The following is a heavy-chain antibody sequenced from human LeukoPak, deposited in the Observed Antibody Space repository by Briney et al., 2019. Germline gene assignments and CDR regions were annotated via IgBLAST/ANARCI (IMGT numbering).Heavy chain of an antibody. CDR3: ARARTMVRGVIYY. CDR2: MNPNSGNT. Sequence: ASVKVSCKASGYTFTSYDINWVRQATGQGLEWMGWMNPNSGNTGYAQKFQGRVTMTRNTSISTAYMELSSLRSEDTAVYYCARARTMVRGVIYYWGQGTLVTVSS. D-gene: IGHD3-10*01. CDR1: GYTFTSYD. J-gene: IGHJ4*02. V-gene: IGHV1-8*01.